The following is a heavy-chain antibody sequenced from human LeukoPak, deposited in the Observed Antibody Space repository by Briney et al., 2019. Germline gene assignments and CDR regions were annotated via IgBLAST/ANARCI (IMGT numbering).Heavy chain of an antibody. D-gene: IGHD2-2*01. CDR1: GGSISSHY. V-gene: IGHV4-59*11. Sequence: SETLSLTCTVSGGSISSHYWSWIRQPPGKGLEWIGYIYYSGSTNYNPSLKRRVTISVDTSKNQFSLKLSSVTAADTAVYYCARVWDIVVVPAFDPWGQGTLVTVSS. CDR2: IYYSGST. CDR3: ARVWDIVVVPAFDP. J-gene: IGHJ5*02.